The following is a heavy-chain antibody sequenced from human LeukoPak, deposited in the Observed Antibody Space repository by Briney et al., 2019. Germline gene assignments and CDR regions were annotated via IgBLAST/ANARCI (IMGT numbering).Heavy chain of an antibody. D-gene: IGHD3-3*01. J-gene: IGHJ3*02. V-gene: IGHV4-59*01. CDR3: ARGHPARLWVIGVGDAFDI. CDR1: GGSISSYY. CDR2: IYYSGST. Sequence: SETLSLTCTVSGGSISSYYWSWIRQPPGKGLEWIGYIYYSGSTNYNPSLKSRVTISVGTSKNQFSLKLSSVTAADTAVYYCARGHPARLWVIGVGDAFDIWGQGTMVTVSS.